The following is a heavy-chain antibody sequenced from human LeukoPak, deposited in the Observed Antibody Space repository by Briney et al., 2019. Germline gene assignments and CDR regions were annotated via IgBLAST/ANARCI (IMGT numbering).Heavy chain of an antibody. Sequence: GGSLRLSCAASGFTFSSYGMHWVRQAPGKGLEWVAVISYDGSNKYYADSVKGRFTISRDNSKNTLYLQMNSLRAEDTAVYYCAKDRAHSYGYFVYWGQGTLVTVSS. D-gene: IGHD5-18*01. V-gene: IGHV3-30*18. CDR2: ISYDGSNK. CDR3: AKDRAHSYGYFVY. CDR1: GFTFSSYG. J-gene: IGHJ4*02.